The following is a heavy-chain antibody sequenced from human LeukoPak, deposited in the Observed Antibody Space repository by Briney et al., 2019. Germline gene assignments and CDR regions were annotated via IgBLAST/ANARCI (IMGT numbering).Heavy chain of an antibody. D-gene: IGHD5-24*01. J-gene: IGHJ5*02. CDR2: INTNTGNP. CDR1: GGTFSSYA. CDR3: ARDKMATKRGWFDP. Sequence: GASVKVSCKASGGTFSSYAISWVRQAPGQGLEWMGWINTNTGNPTYAQGFTGRFVFSLDTSVSTAYLQISSLKAEDTAVYYCARDKMATKRGWFDPWGQGTLVTVSS. V-gene: IGHV7-4-1*02.